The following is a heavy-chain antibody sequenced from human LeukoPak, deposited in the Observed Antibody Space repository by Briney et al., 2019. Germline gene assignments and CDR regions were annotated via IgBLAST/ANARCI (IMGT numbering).Heavy chain of an antibody. Sequence: SAKVSCKASGGTFSSYAISWVRQAPGQGLEWMGGIMPIFGTGNYAQKFEGRVTVTTDGSTSTAYMELSSLRPEHTAVYYCAGDYDILTGPRGWFDPWGQGTLVTVSS. J-gene: IGHJ5*02. CDR2: IMPIFGTG. D-gene: IGHD3-9*01. CDR1: GGTFSSYA. V-gene: IGHV1-69*05. CDR3: AGDYDILTGPRGWFDP.